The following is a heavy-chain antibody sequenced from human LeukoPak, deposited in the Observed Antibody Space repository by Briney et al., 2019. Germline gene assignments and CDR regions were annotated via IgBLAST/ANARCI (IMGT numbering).Heavy chain of an antibody. CDR2: IYYSGST. V-gene: IGHV4-59*08. D-gene: IGHD6-13*01. Sequence: SETLSLTCTVSGGSISSYYWSWIRQPPGKGLEWIGYIYYSGSTNYNPSLKSRVTISVDTSKNQFSLKLSSVTAADTAVYYCARSYSSSRPNWFDPWGQGTLVTVSS. J-gene: IGHJ5*02. CDR3: ARSYSSSRPNWFDP. CDR1: GGSISSYY.